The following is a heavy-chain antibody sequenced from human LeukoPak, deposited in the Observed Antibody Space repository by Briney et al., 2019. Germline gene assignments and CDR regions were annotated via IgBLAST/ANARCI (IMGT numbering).Heavy chain of an antibody. D-gene: IGHD6-19*01. CDR2: ISGSGGST. CDR3: AKDRQWLVLGPFDY. CDR1: GFTFSSYA. Sequence: HPGGSLRLSCAACGFTFSSYAMSWVRQAPGKGLEWVSAISGSGGSTYYADSVKGRFTISRDNSKNTLYLQMNSLRAEDTAVYYCAKDRQWLVLGPFDYWGQGTLVTVSS. J-gene: IGHJ4*02. V-gene: IGHV3-23*01.